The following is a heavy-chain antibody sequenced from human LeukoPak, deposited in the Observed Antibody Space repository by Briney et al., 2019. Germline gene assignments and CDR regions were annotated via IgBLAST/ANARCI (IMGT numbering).Heavy chain of an antibody. V-gene: IGHV4-59*01. CDR2: IYYSGST. J-gene: IGHJ4*02. Sequence: PSETLSLTCTVSGGSISSYYWSWIRQPPGKGLEWIGYIYYSGSTNYNPSLKSRVTISVDTSKNQFSLKLRSVTAADTAVYYCARVTGEVIDNNCDYWGQGTLVNDSS. D-gene: IGHD2-21*01. CDR3: ARVTGEVIDNNCDY. CDR1: GGSISSYY.